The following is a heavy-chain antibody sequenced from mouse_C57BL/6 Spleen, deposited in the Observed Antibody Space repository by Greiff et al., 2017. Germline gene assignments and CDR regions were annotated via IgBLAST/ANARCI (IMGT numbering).Heavy chain of an antibody. J-gene: IGHJ2*02. CDR2: INPSTGGT. CDR3: ARGDN. V-gene: IGHV1-42*01. Sequence: VQLQQSGPELVKPGASVKISCKASGDSFTGYYMNWVKQSPEKSLEWIGKINPSTGGTTYKQKLKAKATLTIDKSSSTAYMQLKSLTSEDSAVYYCARGDNWGQGTSLTVSS. CDR1: GDSFTGYY.